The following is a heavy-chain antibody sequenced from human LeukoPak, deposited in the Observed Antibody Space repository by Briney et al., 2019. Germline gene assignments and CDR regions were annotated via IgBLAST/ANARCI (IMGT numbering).Heavy chain of an antibody. CDR1: GFTFSNYW. V-gene: IGHV3-74*03. J-gene: IGHJ4*02. Sequence: QPGGSLRLSCAASGFTFSNYWMHWVRQAPGKGPVWVSRINPDGRTITYADSVVGRITISRDNAKNSLYLQMNSLRAEDTALYYCASSGRGNWGQGTLVTVSS. CDR2: INPDGRTI. D-gene: IGHD6-19*01. CDR3: ASSGRGN.